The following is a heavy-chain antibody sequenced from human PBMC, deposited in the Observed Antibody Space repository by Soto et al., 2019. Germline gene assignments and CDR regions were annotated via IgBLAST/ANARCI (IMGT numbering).Heavy chain of an antibody. V-gene: IGHV4-59*11. Sequence: QVQLQESGPGLVKPSETLSLTCTVAGGSLTDHYWNWFRQSPGRGLQWIWYVYYSGATSYNPSLTSRVTMTVDTSKNQFSLKLRSVTAADPAVYFCARGNDWKSSTFDIWGQGTMVSVSS. CDR3: ARGNDWKSSTFDI. CDR1: GGSLTDHY. J-gene: IGHJ3*02. D-gene: IGHD2-21*01. CDR2: VYYSGAT.